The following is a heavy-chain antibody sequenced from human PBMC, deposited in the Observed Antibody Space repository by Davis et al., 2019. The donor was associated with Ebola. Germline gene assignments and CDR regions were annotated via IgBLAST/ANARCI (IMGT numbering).Heavy chain of an antibody. D-gene: IGHD3-16*01. CDR1: DAPISGHY. Sequence: PGGSLRLSCTVPDAPISGHYWNWFRQPPGKGLECIGSIHYSGSATYNPSLKSRVTISVDTSKNQFSLKLNSLSAADTAVYYCAERGGSVWGQGTLVTVSS. CDR2: IHYSGSA. CDR3: AERGGSV. V-gene: IGHV4-59*11. J-gene: IGHJ4*02.